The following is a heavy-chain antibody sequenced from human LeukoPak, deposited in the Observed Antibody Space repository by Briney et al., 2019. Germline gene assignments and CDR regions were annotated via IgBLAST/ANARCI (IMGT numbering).Heavy chain of an antibody. D-gene: IGHD3-16*01. V-gene: IGHV3-7*01. CDR1: GFTFSSYW. J-gene: IGHJ3*02. Sequence: GGSLRLSCAASGFTFSSYWMSWVRQAPGKGLEWVANIKQDGSEKYYVDSVKGRFTISRDNAKNSLYLQMNSLRAEDTAVYYCARDPFGDYKDAFDIWGQGTMVTVSS. CDR2: IKQDGSEK. CDR3: ARDPFGDYKDAFDI.